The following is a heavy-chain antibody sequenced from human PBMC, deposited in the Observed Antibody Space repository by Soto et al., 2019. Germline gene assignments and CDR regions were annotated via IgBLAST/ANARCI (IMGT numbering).Heavy chain of an antibody. CDR2: INPSGGST. CDR3: ARGSRDYYDSSGYWTLDY. CDR1: GYTFTSYY. Sequence: ASVKVSCKASGYTFTSYYMHWVRQAPGQGLEWMGIINPSGGSTSYAQKFQGRVTMTRDTSTSTVYMELSSLRSEDTAVYYCARGSRDYYDSSGYWTLDYWGQGTLVTVSS. D-gene: IGHD3-22*01. J-gene: IGHJ4*02. V-gene: IGHV1-46*01.